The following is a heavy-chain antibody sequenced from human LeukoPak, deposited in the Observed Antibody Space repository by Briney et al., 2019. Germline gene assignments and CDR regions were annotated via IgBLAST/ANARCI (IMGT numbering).Heavy chain of an antibody. CDR1: GFTFSSYA. CDR2: ISSDGGST. CDR3: ARDWACSTSWAYNWFDP. D-gene: IGHD6-6*01. V-gene: IGHV3-64*01. J-gene: IGHJ5*02. Sequence: PGGSLRLSCAASGFTFSSYAMHWVRQAPGKGLEYVSAISSDGGSTYYANSVKGRFTISRDSSKNTLYHQMGSLRAEDMAVYYCARDWACSTSWAYNWFDPWGQGTLVTVSS.